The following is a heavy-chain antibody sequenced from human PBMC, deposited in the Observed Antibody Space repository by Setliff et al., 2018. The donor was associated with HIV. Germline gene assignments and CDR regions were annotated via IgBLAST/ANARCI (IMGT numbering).Heavy chain of an antibody. V-gene: IGHV6-1*01. CDR3: ARVFVGSGNYYTHYFDY. CDR2: AYYRSRWKN. Sequence: SQTLSLTCAISGDSVSSKNATWNWIRQSPSRGLEWLGTAYYRSRWKNDYAESVKGRITINADTSKNQFSLHLNSVTPEDTAVYYCARVFVGSGNYYTHYFDYWGQGTRVTVS. D-gene: IGHD3-10*01. J-gene: IGHJ4*02. CDR1: GDSVSSKNAT.